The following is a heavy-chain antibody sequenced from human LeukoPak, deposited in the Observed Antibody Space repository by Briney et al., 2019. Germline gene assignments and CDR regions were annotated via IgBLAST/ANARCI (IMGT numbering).Heavy chain of an antibody. CDR2: ICSSGSPT. Sequence: GGSLRLSCEASGFPFSSHSMNWVRQAPGKRLEWVSYICSSGSPTHYAESVKGRFTISRDNAKNSLYVQMNRLRVEDTAVYYCVKDQVQYCSGECHGAIDSWGQGTLGTVSS. CDR1: GFPFSSHS. D-gene: IGHD2-15*01. V-gene: IGHV3-48*01. J-gene: IGHJ3*02. CDR3: VKDQVQYCSGECHGAIDS.